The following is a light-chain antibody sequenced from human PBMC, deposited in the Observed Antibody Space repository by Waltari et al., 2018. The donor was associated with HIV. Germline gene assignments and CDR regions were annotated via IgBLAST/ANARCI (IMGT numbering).Light chain of an antibody. Sequence: QSVLTQPPSVSGAPGQRVTISCTGSSSNIGAGFGVHWYQQLPGTAPKLLIYGDSNRPSGVPDRFSGSKSGTSASLAISGLQSEDEADYYCATWDDSLNGHVVFGGGTKLTVL. CDR3: ATWDDSLNGHVV. V-gene: IGLV1-40*01. CDR2: GDS. J-gene: IGLJ2*01. CDR1: SSNIGAGFG.